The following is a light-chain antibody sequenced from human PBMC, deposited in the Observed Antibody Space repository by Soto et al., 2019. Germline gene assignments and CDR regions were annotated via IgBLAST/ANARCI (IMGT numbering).Light chain of an antibody. CDR3: AAWDDSLSGPL. CDR1: SSNIGSNS. Sequence: QSVLTQPPSASGTPGQRVTISCSGSSSNIGSNSVYWYQHLPGTAPKLLIYGNNQRPSGVPDRFSGSKSGTSASPAISGLRSEDEADYYCAAWDDSLSGPLFGGGTKLTVL. CDR2: GNN. J-gene: IGLJ3*02. V-gene: IGLV1-47*01.